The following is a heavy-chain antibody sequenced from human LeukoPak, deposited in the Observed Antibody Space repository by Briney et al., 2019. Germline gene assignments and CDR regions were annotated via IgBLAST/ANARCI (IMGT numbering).Heavy chain of an antibody. CDR3: ARDKTGDYNY. CDR1: GFTFSSYS. V-gene: IGHV3-21*01. D-gene: IGHD7-27*01. Sequence: GGSLRLSCAASGFTFSSYSMNWVRQAPGKGLEWVSSISSSGSYIYYADSVKGRFTISRDNAKNSLYLQMNSLRAEDTAVYYCARDKTGDYNYWGQGTLVTVSS. CDR2: ISSSGSYI. J-gene: IGHJ4*02.